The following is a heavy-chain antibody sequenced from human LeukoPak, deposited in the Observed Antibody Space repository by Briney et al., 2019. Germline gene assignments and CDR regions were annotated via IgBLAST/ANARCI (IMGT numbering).Heavy chain of an antibody. CDR3: AKDTGWKEYYYYYMDV. CDR2: ISGDDGST. CDR1: GFTFDDYA. Sequence: GGSLRLSGAASGFTFDDYAMHWVRQAPGKGLEWVSLISGDDGSTYYADSVKDRFTISRDNSKNSLYLQMNSLRTEDTALYYCAKDTGWKEYYYYYMDVWGKGTTVTVSS. D-gene: IGHD1-1*01. V-gene: IGHV3-43*02. J-gene: IGHJ6*03.